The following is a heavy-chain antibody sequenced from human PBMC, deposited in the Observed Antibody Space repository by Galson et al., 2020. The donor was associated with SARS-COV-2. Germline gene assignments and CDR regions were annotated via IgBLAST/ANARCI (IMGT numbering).Heavy chain of an antibody. CDR3: ARDGSDNSEIFNWFDP. CDR1: GFTFSSYA. Sequence: GESLKTSCASSGFTFSSYAMGWVRQAPGKGLEWVSGITSSGGTTYYADSVKGRFTISIISRDNSKNTLYLQMNSLRAEDTAVYYCARDGSDNSEIFNWFDPWGQGTLVTVSS. J-gene: IGHJ5*02. V-gene: IGHV3-23*01. CDR2: ITSSGGTT. D-gene: IGHD3-10*01.